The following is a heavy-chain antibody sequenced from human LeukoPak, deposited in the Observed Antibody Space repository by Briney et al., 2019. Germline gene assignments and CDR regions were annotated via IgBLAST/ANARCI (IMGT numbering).Heavy chain of an antibody. V-gene: IGHV4-59*01. D-gene: IGHD3-22*01. CDR3: ARQYYYDSSFDY. CDR2: IYYSGTT. CDR1: GGSISSYY. Sequence: SETLSLTCTVSGGSISSYYWSWIRQPPGKGLEWIGYIYYSGTTNYNPSLKSRVTISVDTSKNQFSLKLSSVTAADTAVYYCARQYYYDSSFDYWGQGTLVTVSS. J-gene: IGHJ4*02.